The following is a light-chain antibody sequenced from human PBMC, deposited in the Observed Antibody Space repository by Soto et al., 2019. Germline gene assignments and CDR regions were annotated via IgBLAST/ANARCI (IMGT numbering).Light chain of an antibody. Sequence: DIQMTQSPSILSASVGDRVTITCRASQSISSWLAWYQQKPGKAPKLLIYKASGLESGVPSRFSGSGSGTEFTLTISSLQPDDFATYYCQQYNSYPWTFGQGTKVEIK. J-gene: IGKJ1*01. CDR1: QSISSW. CDR3: QQYNSYPWT. CDR2: KAS. V-gene: IGKV1-5*03.